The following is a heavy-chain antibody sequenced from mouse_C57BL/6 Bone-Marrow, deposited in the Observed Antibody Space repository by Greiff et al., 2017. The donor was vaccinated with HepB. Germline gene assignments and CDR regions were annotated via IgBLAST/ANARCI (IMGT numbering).Heavy chain of an antibody. V-gene: IGHV1-54*01. J-gene: IGHJ2*01. CDR3: ARWASYYGSSYFDY. CDR1: GYAFTNYL. CDR2: INPGSGGT. D-gene: IGHD1-1*01. Sequence: VQLQQSGAELVRPGTSVKVSCKASGYAFTNYLIEWVKQRPGQGLEWIGVINPGSGGTNYNEKFKGKATLTADKSSSTAYMQLSSLTSEDSAVYFCARWASYYGSSYFDYWGQGTTLTVSS.